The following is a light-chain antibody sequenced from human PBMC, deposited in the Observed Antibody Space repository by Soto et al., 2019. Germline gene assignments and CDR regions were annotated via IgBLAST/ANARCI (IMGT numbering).Light chain of an antibody. CDR3: QQSYSTPPT. Sequence: DIQMTQSPSSLSASVGDRVTITCRTSQSISGYLNWYQQKPGKAPKLLIYATSSLQSGVPLRFSGSGSGTDFTLTISSLQREDLATYYCQQSYSTPPTFGHGTKVESK. V-gene: IGKV1-39*01. CDR1: QSISGY. J-gene: IGKJ1*01. CDR2: ATS.